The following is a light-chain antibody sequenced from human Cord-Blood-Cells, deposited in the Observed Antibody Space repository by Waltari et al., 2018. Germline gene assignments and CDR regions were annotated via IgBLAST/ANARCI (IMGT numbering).Light chain of an antibody. J-gene: IGKJ1*01. CDR2: GAS. Sequence: EIVMTQSPAPLSVSPGERATLSCRASQSVSNNLAWYQQKPGQSPRLLIYGASTSATGIPARFSGSGSGTEFTLTISSLQSEDFAVYYCQQYNNWPRTFGQGTKVEIK. CDR1: QSVSNN. CDR3: QQYNNWPRT. V-gene: IGKV3-15*01.